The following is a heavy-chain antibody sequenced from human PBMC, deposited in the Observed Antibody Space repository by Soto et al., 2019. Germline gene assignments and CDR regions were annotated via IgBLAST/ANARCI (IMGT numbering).Heavy chain of an antibody. CDR1: GYTFTGYF. CDR2: INPNSGAT. Sequence: ASVKFSCKASGYTFTGYFIHWVRQAPGQGLEWMGWINPNSGATKYAQKFQGRVTMTRDTSISTAYMELTLLRSDDTAIYYCARGGGTILAPLPWGEGTLVTVSS. J-gene: IGHJ5*02. CDR3: ARGGGTILAPLP. V-gene: IGHV1-2*02. D-gene: IGHD3-3*01.